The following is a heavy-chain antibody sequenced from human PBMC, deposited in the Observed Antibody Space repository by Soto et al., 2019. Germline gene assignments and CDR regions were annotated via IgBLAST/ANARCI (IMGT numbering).Heavy chain of an antibody. CDR3: ADSWLPTCY. Sequence: GGSLRLSCAVSGFTFGNYWMHWVRQAPGKGLVWVSRVRPDGRTATYADSVKGRFTISRDNAKSTLYLQMNSLRAEDTAVYYWADSWLPTCYWGRGTLVTVSS. CDR2: VRPDGRTA. CDR1: GFTFGNYW. D-gene: IGHD5-12*01. J-gene: IGHJ4*02. V-gene: IGHV3-74*01.